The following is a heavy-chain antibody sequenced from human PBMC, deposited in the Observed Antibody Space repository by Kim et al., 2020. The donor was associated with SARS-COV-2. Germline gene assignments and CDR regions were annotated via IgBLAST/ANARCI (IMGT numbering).Heavy chain of an antibody. J-gene: IGHJ4*02. CDR3: ASRRDGYNPTIDY. Sequence: SETLSLTCAVYGGSFSGYYWSWIRQPPGKGLEWIGEINHSGSTNYNPSLKSRVTISVDTSKNQFSLKLSSVTAADTAVYYCASRRDGYNPTIDYWGQGTLVTVSS. D-gene: IGHD5-12*01. CDR2: INHSGST. CDR1: GGSFSGYY. V-gene: IGHV4-34*01.